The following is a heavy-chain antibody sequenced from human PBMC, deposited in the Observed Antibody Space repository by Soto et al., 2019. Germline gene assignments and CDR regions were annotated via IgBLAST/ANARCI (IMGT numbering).Heavy chain of an antibody. D-gene: IGHD2-2*02. CDR1: GYTFTSYG. CDR3: ARDVYCSSPSCYTHSLWGMDV. CDR2: ISAYNGNT. V-gene: IGHV1-18*01. J-gene: IGHJ6*02. Sequence: ASVKVSCKASGYTFTSYGISWVRQAPGQGLEWMGWISAYNGNTNYAQKLQGRVTMTADTSTSTAYMELRSLRSDDTAVYYCARDVYCSSPSCYTHSLWGMDVWGQGTTVTVSS.